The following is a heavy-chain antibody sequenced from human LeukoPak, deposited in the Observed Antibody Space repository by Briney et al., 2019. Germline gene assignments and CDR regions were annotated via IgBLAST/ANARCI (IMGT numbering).Heavy chain of an antibody. Sequence: GGSLRLSCAASGFTFSSYATSWVRQAPGKGLEWVSAISGSGGSTYYADSVKGRFTISRDNSKNTLYLQMNSLRAEDTAVYYCAKGGFTIFGVVSYAFDIWGQGTMVTVSS. V-gene: IGHV3-23*01. CDR3: AKGGFTIFGVVSYAFDI. J-gene: IGHJ3*02. CDR1: GFTFSSYA. D-gene: IGHD3-3*01. CDR2: ISGSGGST.